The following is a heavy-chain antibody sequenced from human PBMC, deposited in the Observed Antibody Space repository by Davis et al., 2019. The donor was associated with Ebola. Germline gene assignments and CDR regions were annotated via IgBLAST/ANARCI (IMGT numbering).Heavy chain of an antibody. CDR1: GGSINKYY. V-gene: IGHV3-7*01. CDR3: ARGPSTGNSFSY. J-gene: IGHJ4*02. CDR2: IKQDGSEK. Sequence: ETLSLTCTVSGGSINKYYWSWVRQAPGKGLEWVANIKQDGSEKYYVDSVEGRFTISRDNAKNSLYLQMNSLRAEDTAVYYCARGPSTGNSFSYWGQGTLVTVSS. D-gene: IGHD6-13*01.